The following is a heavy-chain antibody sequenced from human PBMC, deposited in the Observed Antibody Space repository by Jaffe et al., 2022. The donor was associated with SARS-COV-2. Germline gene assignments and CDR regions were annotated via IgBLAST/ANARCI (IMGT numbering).Heavy chain of an antibody. CDR2: ISYDGSNK. Sequence: QVQLVESGGGVVQPGRSLRLSCAASGFTFSSYGMHWVRQAPGKGLEWVAVISYDGSNKYYADSVKGRFTISRDNSKNTLYLQMNSLRAEDTAVYYCAKDRGGNGDYEWYYGMDVWGQGTTVTVSS. V-gene: IGHV3-30*18. D-gene: IGHD4-17*01. CDR3: AKDRGGNGDYEWYYGMDV. J-gene: IGHJ6*02. CDR1: GFTFSSYG.